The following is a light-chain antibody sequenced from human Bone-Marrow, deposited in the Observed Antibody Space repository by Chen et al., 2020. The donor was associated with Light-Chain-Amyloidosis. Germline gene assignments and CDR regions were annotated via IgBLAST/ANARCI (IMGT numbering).Light chain of an antibody. V-gene: IGLV6-57*01. CDR1: SGSIATNY. Sequence: NFMLTQPHSASESPGKTVITSCTRSSGSIATNYVQWYQQRPGGSPTTVIHEDDQRPSGVPERFSGSIDRSSNSASLTSSGLKTEDEADYYCQSYQGSSQGVFGGGTKLTVL. J-gene: IGLJ3*02. CDR2: EDD. CDR3: QSYQGSSQGV.